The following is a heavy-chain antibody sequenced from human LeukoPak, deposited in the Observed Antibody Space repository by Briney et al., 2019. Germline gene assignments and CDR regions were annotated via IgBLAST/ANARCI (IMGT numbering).Heavy chain of an antibody. J-gene: IGHJ4*02. CDR3: ARGVGYDDTLGSYYGFFDY. CDR1: GGSISSGSYY. V-gene: IGHV4-61*02. Sequence: PSETLSLTCTVSGGSISSGSYYWSWIRQPAGKGLEWIGRIYTSGSTNYNPSLKSRVTISVDTSKNQFSLKLSSVTAADTAVYFCARGVGYDDTLGSYYGFFDYWGQGTLVAVSS. D-gene: IGHD3-22*01. CDR2: IYTSGST.